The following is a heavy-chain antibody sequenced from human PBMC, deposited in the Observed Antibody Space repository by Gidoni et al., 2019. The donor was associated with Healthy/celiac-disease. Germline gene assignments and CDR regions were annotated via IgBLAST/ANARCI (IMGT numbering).Heavy chain of an antibody. CDR2: IIPIFGTA. CDR3: ARVGIAARLGTERNWFDP. CDR1: GGTFSSYA. Sequence: QVQLVQSGAEVKKPGSSVKVSCKASGGTFSSYAISWVRQAPGQGLEWMGGIIPIFGTANYAQKFQGRVTITADESTSTAYMELSSLRSEDTAVYYCARVGIAARLGTERNWFDPWGQGTLVTVSS. J-gene: IGHJ5*02. D-gene: IGHD6-6*01. V-gene: IGHV1-69*01.